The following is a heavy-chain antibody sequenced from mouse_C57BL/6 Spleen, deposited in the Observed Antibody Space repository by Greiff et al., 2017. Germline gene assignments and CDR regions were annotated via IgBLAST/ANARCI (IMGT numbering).Heavy chain of an antibody. Sequence: EVQLQQPGAELVKPGASVKLSCTASGFNINDYYMHWVKQRPEQGLEWIGSIDPGDGDTNYAPKFQGKATLTADTSSNTAYLQLSSLTSDDTADYYCGRTCDSSSPWYFYVWGTGTTVTVSS. D-gene: IGHD1-1*01. CDR1: GFNINDYY. CDR2: IDPGDGDT. J-gene: IGHJ1*03. V-gene: IGHV14-2*01. CDR3: GRTCDSSSPWYFYV.